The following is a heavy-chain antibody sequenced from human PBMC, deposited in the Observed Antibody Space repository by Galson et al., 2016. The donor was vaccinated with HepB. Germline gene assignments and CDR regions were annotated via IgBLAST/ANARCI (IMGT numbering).Heavy chain of an antibody. V-gene: IGHV4-39*01. CDR3: ARHHMHSLFDY. D-gene: IGHD2-2*01. CDR2: VYYTGST. Sequence: LSLTCTVSAGSISDSSFYWGWVRQPPGKGLEWIGSVYYTGSTYYNPSLKSRASISVDSSRNQFSLRLSFVTAAETSIYYCARHHMHSLFDYWGRGTLVTVSS. J-gene: IGHJ4*02. CDR1: AGSISDSSFY.